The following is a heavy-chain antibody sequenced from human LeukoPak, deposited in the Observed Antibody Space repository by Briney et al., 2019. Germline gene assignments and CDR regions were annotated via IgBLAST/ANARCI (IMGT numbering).Heavy chain of an antibody. J-gene: IGHJ4*02. CDR2: ISTTSAYI. D-gene: IGHD6-13*01. CDR3: ARDGAAAAGRYFDY. Sequence: GGSLRLSCAASGFTFSSYEMNWVRQAPGKGLEWVSSISTTSAYIYYADSVKGRLTTSRGNAKSSLYLEMNSLRAEDTAVYYCARDGAAAAGRYFDYWGQGSLVTVSS. V-gene: IGHV3-21*01. CDR1: GFTFSSYE.